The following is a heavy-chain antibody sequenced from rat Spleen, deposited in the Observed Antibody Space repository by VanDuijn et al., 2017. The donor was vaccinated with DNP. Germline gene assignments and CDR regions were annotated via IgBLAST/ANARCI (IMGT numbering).Heavy chain of an antibody. D-gene: IGHD1-4*01. CDR1: GSSITSNY. J-gene: IGHJ4*01. Sequence: EVQLQESGPGLVKPSQPLSLTCSVTGSSITSNYWGWIREFPGNKMEWVGHISYSGSTSYNPSLKSRISITRDTSKNQFFLQLNSVTSGDTATYYCARWPGYNPPYAMDAWGQGTSVTVSS. CDR2: ISYSGST. CDR3: ARWPGYNPPYAMDA. V-gene: IGHV3-1*01.